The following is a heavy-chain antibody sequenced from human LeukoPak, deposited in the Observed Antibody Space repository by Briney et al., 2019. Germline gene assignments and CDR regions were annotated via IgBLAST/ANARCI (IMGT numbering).Heavy chain of an antibody. V-gene: IGHV3-7*01. CDR3: VLGYTYGYLFDY. CDR2: INQNGNEK. Sequence: GGSLRLSCAASGFTFSGSWMSWVRQAPGKGLEWVAIINQNGNEKYYVDSVKGRFSISRDNAKNSLSLQMNSLRAEDTAVYYCVLGYTYGYLFDYWGQGALVTVS. CDR1: GFTFSGSW. D-gene: IGHD5-18*01. J-gene: IGHJ4*02.